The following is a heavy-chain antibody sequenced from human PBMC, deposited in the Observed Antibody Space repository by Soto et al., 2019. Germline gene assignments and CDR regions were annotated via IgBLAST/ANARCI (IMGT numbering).Heavy chain of an antibody. Sequence: GESLKISCTASGYSFTSYWISWVRQMAGKGLELMGRIDPSDSYTTYGPSFQGHVSISVDKSISTAYLQWSSLEASDTAMYFCVRHDYSNYYFDFWGQGILVTVSS. CDR3: VRHDYSNYYFDF. V-gene: IGHV5-10-1*01. CDR2: IDPSDSYT. J-gene: IGHJ4*02. CDR1: GYSFTSYW. D-gene: IGHD4-4*01.